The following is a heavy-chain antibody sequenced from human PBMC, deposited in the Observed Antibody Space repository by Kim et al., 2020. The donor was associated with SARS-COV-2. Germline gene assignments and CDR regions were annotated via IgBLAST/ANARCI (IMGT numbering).Heavy chain of an antibody. CDR3: ASRTQSSTWYFDY. D-gene: IGHD6-13*01. V-gene: IGHV4-39*01. Sequence: YKPSLKSRVTLSVDTSKNQFSLKLTSVTAADTAVYYCASRTQSSTWYFDYWGQGTLVTVSS. J-gene: IGHJ4*02.